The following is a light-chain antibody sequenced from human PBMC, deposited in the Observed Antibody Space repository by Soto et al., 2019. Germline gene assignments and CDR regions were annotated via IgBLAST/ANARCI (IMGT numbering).Light chain of an antibody. J-gene: IGKJ1*01. Sequence: DSQVTQTPSTLSASAGDRVTITCRASESIGNWLAWYQQKPGQAPNLLIYEESNLESGVPSRFSGSGSGTEFTLTISSLQPVDFATYYCPQYSSFPWTSCQGTNADI. CDR1: ESIGNW. V-gene: IGKV1-5*03. CDR3: PQYSSFPWT. CDR2: EES.